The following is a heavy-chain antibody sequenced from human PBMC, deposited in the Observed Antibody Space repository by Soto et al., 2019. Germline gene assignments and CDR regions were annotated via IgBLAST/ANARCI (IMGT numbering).Heavy chain of an antibody. CDR3: ASMYQMVAATPGAFDI. CDR1: GFTFSSYA. Sequence: GGSLRLSCAASGFTFSSYAMHWVRQAPGKGLEYVSAISSNGGSTYYANSVKGRFTISRDNSKNTLYLQMGSLRAEDMAVYYCASMYQMVAATPGAFDILGQGTMVTVSS. V-gene: IGHV3-64*01. CDR2: ISSNGGST. D-gene: IGHD2-15*01. J-gene: IGHJ3*02.